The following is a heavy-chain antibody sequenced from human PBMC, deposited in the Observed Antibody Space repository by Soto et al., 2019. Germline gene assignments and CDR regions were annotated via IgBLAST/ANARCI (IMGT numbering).Heavy chain of an antibody. CDR2: IYDSGSP. CDR3: ARKGRRSLAFGEFDF. V-gene: IGHV4-59*01. J-gene: IGHJ4*02. D-gene: IGHD3-10*01. CDR1: GGSISSYY. Sequence: SETLSLTCTVSGGSISSYYWSWIRKPPGKGLEGIGYIYDSGSPNYNPSLKSRVTISVDTSKKQFSLKLSSVTAADTAMYYSARKGRRSLAFGEFDFWSQGTLVTVSS.